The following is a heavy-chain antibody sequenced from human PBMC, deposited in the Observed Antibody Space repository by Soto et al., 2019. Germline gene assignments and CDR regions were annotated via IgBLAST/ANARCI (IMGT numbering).Heavy chain of an antibody. CDR1: GITLSNYG. CDR2: ISSDGSNT. J-gene: IGHJ6*02. D-gene: IGHD5-12*01. Sequence: PGGSLRPSCAASGITLSNYGMHWVRQAPGKGLEWLAVISSDGSNTFYADSVKGRLTISRDNSKSTLYLQMDSLRTEDTAVYFCAASGRGYNSGVHHAYYGMDIWGQGTTVTVSS. V-gene: IGHV3-30*03. CDR3: AASGRGYNSGVHHAYYGMDI.